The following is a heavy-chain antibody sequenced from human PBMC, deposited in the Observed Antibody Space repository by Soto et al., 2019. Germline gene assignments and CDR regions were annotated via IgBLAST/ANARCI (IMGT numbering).Heavy chain of an antibody. D-gene: IGHD6-6*01. CDR2: INHSGST. CDR3: ARHRPQEDSNKKGFDY. J-gene: IGHJ4*02. Sequence: SETLSLTCAVYGGSFSGYYWSWIRQPPGKGLEWIGEINHSGSTYYNSSLMSRVTISLDTSKNQFSLKLTSVTAADTALYYCARHRPQEDSNKKGFDYWGQGTLVTVSS. V-gene: IGHV4-34*01. CDR1: GGSFSGYY.